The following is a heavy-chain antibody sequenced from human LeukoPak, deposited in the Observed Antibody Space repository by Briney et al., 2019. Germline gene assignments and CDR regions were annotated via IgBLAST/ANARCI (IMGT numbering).Heavy chain of an antibody. J-gene: IGHJ4*02. CDR2: IDPKRGGT. D-gene: IGHD2-2*01. CDR1: GYTFTDHY. CDR3: ARDLFGIVVVPAAMGY. Sequence: GASVKVSCKASGYTFTDHYIHWVRQAPGQGLEWMGWIDPKRGGTNYAQKFQGRVTMTRDTSISTAYMELSRLRSDDTAVYYCARDLFGIVVVPAAMGYWGQGTLVTVSS. V-gene: IGHV1-2*02.